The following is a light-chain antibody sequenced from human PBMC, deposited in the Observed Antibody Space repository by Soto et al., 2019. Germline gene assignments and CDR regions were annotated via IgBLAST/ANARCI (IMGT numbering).Light chain of an antibody. Sequence: DILMTQSPSSRSASVGDRVTITCRASQSISSQVNWYQQKPGKAPKLLIFAASSLQSGVPSRFSGSGSGTDFTLIISSLQPEDFATYYCQQSYRTPQLTFGGGTKVDIK. J-gene: IGKJ4*01. CDR1: QSISSQ. V-gene: IGKV1-39*01. CDR3: QQSYRTPQLT. CDR2: AAS.